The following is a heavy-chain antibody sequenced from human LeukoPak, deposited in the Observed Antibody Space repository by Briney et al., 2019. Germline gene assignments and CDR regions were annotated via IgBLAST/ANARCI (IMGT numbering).Heavy chain of an antibody. J-gene: IGHJ6*03. Sequence: GGSLRLSCAASGFTFSSYGMSWVRQAPGKGLEWVSAISGSGGSTYYADSVKGRFTISRDNSKNTLYLQMNSLRAEDTAVYYCAKDAINYYYYYMDVWGKGTTVTVSS. CDR3: AKDAINYYYYYMDV. CDR1: GFTFSSYG. V-gene: IGHV3-23*01. CDR2: ISGSGGST.